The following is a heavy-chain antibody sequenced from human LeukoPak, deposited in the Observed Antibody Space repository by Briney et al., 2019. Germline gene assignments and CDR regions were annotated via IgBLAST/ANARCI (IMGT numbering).Heavy chain of an antibody. CDR3: AKDLVGATPGPLFDY. J-gene: IGHJ4*02. CDR1: GFTFSSYA. CDR2: ISGSGGST. V-gene: IGHV3-23*01. Sequence: GGSLRLSCAASGFTFSSYAMSWVRQAPGKGLEWASAISGSGGSTYYADSVKGRFTISRDNSKNTLYLQMNSLRAEDTAVYYCAKDLVGATPGPLFDYWGQGTLVTVSS. D-gene: IGHD1-26*01.